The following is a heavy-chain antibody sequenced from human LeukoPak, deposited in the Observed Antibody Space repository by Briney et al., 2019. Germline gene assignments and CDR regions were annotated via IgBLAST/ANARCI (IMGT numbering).Heavy chain of an antibody. CDR2: IYPGGST. V-gene: IGHV4-61*01. CDR3: ARGTEWLQND. D-gene: IGHD5-24*01. J-gene: IGHJ4*02. CDR1: GGSISSSSYY. Sequence: SETLSLTCTVSGGSISSSSYYWSWFRQPPGKGLEWIGYIYPGGSTNYNPSLKSRVTISLDTSKNQLSLKLTSMTAVDTALYYCARGTEWLQNDWGQGTLVTVSS.